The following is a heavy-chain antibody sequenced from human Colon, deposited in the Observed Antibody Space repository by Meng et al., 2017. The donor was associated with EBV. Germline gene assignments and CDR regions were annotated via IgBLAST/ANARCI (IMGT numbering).Heavy chain of an antibody. CDR1: GGSFSGYY. D-gene: IGHD1-26*01. Sequence: QLWGAGLLKPSETLSLACAGYGGSFSGYYWTWIRQPRGKGLEWSGEITHRGSTNYNPFLKSRVTISVDTSKKQFSLKLTSVTAADTAVYYCASSHSSKVGARRLDYWGQGTLVTVPS. V-gene: IGHV4-34*01. CDR2: ITHRGST. CDR3: ASSHSSKVGARRLDY. J-gene: IGHJ4*02.